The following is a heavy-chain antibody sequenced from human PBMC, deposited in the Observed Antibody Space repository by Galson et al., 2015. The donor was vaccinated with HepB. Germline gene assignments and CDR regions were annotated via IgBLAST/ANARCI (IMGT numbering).Heavy chain of an antibody. D-gene: IGHD3-22*01. CDR2: INPSGGST. CDR1: GYTFTSYY. CDR3: ARGHYYDRWGGKAFDI. V-gene: IGHV1-46*04. J-gene: IGHJ3*02. Sequence: SVKVSCKASGYTFTSYYMHWVRQAPGQGLEWMGIINPSGGSTSYAQKLQGRVTTTRDTSTSTVYMELSSLRSEDTAVYYCARGHYYDRWGGKAFDIWGQGTMVTVSS.